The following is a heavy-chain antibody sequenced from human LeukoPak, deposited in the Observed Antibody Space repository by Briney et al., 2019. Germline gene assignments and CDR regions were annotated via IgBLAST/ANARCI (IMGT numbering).Heavy chain of an antibody. CDR3: ARGQPNRLLGVGGLLPNTTPFDY. J-gene: IGHJ4*02. CDR2: ISAYNGYT. Sequence: ASVKVSCKASGYTFTRYAINWVRQAPGQGLEWMGWISAYNGYTNYTQRLQGRVTMTTETSTSTAYMELRSLRSDDTAVYYCARGQPNRLLGVGGLLPNTTPFDYGGQGTWVPVSS. D-gene: IGHD3-10*01. V-gene: IGHV1-18*01. CDR1: GYTFTRYA.